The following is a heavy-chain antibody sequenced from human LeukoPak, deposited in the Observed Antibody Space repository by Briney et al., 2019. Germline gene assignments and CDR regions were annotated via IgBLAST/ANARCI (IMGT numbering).Heavy chain of an antibody. CDR1: GLCFSSNS. D-gene: IGHD5-12*01. CDR2: ISGSGGST. CDR3: AKRGRTSGGYEYYSED. V-gene: IGHV3-23*01. Sequence: GGSLRLSCAPSGLCFSSNSMRWVRQAPGDGRGWVSAISGSGGSTLYADSVKGRFTISRDNSKNTLYLQMNSLRAEDAAVYYCAKRGRTSGGYEYYSEDWGEGTLVTASA. J-gene: IGHJ4*02.